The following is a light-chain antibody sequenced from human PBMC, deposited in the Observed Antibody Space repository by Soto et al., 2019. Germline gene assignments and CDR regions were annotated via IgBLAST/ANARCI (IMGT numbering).Light chain of an antibody. Sequence: DIRMAQSPSSLSASVGDRVTITFRASQTISNFLNWYQQKPGKAPNLLIYAASTLESGVPSRFSGSGSGTEFTLTISSLQPEDFATYYCQQSFSTPPTFGQGTKV. CDR1: QTISNF. V-gene: IGKV1-39*01. J-gene: IGKJ1*01. CDR3: QQSFSTPPT. CDR2: AAS.